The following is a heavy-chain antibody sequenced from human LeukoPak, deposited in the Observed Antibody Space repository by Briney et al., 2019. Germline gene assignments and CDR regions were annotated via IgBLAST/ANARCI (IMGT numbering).Heavy chain of an antibody. V-gene: IGHV4-39*07. CDR3: ARGRGKASTYYYDSSGSTGYYFDY. CDR2: IYHSGST. J-gene: IGHJ4*02. CDR1: DGSISTGRYY. Sequence: SETLSLTCTVSDGSISTGRYYWGWIRQPPGKGLEWIGSIYHSGSTYYNPSLKSRVTISVDTSKNQFSLKLSSVTAADTAVYYCARGRGKASTYYYDSSGSTGYYFDYWGQGTLVTVSS. D-gene: IGHD3-22*01.